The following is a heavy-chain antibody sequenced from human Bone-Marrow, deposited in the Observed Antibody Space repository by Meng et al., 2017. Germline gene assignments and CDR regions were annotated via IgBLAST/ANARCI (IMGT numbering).Heavy chain of an antibody. CDR2: ISYDGSDK. CDR1: GFTFSSYA. D-gene: IGHD5-18*01. J-gene: IGHJ5*02. V-gene: IGHV3-30*07. Sequence: GGSLRLSCAASGFTFSSYAMHWVRQAPGKGLEWVAVISYDGSDKYYADSVQGRFTISRDNAKNSLYLQMSSLGAEDTAVYYCARDLGSPGYSYGHWFDPWGQGTLVTVSS. CDR3: ARDLGSPGYSYGHWFDP.